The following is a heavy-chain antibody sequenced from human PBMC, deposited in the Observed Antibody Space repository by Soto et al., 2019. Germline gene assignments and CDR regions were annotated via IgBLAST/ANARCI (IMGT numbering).Heavy chain of an antibody. V-gene: IGHV3-21*01. CDR3: ARALLCSGGSCYSDAFDI. CDR2: ISSSSSYI. CDR1: GFTFSSYS. D-gene: IGHD2-15*01. Sequence: GGSLRLSCAASGFTFSSYSMNWVRQAPGKGLEWVSSISSSSSYIYYADSVKGRFTISRDNAKNSLYLQMNSLRAEDTAVYYCARALLCSGGSCYSDAFDIWGQGTMVTVSS. J-gene: IGHJ3*02.